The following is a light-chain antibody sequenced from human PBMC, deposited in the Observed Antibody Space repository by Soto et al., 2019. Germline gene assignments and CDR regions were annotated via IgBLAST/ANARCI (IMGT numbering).Light chain of an antibody. CDR1: SSNIGATYD. J-gene: IGLJ1*01. V-gene: IGLV1-40*01. CDR3: QSYDSSLSAHYV. Sequence: QSALTQPPSVSGAPGQRVTISCTGSSSNIGATYDVQWYQQLPGTAPKLLIYGNSNRPSGVPDRFSGSKSGTSASLAITGLQADDEADYYCQSYDSSLSAHYVFGTGTKVNVL. CDR2: GNS.